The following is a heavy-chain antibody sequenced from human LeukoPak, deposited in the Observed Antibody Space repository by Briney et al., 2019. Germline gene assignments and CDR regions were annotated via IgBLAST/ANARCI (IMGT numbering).Heavy chain of an antibody. CDR2: IRDDGSYK. D-gene: IGHD2-15*01. J-gene: IGHJ6*03. V-gene: IGHV3-30*02. Sequence: GGSLRLSCAAPGFVFSSFAMHWVRQAPGKGLEWVATIRDDGSYKYHTDSVKGRFTITRDNSNNTLYLQMNGLRAEDTAVYYCASAPFFCSGGSCPYYMDVWGKGTLVTVSS. CDR3: ASAPFFCSGGSCPYYMDV. CDR1: GFVFSSFA.